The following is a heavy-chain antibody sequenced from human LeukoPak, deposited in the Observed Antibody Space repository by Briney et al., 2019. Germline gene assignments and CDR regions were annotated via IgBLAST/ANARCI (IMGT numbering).Heavy chain of an antibody. V-gene: IGHV3-30*02. J-gene: IGHJ4*02. CDR1: GFTFSSYG. CDR3: AKISSSQSEYYFDY. CDR2: IRYDGSNK. D-gene: IGHD6-6*01. Sequence: PGGSLRLSCAASGFTFSSYGMHWVRQAPGKGLEWVAFIRYDGSNKYYADSVKGRFTISRGNSKNTLYLQMNSLRAEDTAVYYCAKISSSQSEYYFDYWGQGTLVTVSS.